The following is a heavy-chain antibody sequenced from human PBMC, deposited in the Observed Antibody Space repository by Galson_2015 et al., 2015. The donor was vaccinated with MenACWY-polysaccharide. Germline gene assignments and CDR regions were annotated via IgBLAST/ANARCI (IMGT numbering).Heavy chain of an antibody. CDR1: GGSVRNSPYY. D-gene: IGHD1-26*01. J-gene: IGHJ5*01. Sequence: SETLSLTCAVSGGSVRNSPYYWSWIRQPPGKTLGWLGYVYYSGSTNYNPSLNSRISISIDTSKNQFALNLTSVTAADTAMYYCAREPTYSGSFGWFDSWGQGTWSPSPQ. CDR3: AREPTYSGSFGWFDS. V-gene: IGHV4-61*01. CDR2: VYYSGST.